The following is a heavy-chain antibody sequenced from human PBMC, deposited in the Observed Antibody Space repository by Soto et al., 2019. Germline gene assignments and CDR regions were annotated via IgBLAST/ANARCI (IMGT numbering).Heavy chain of an antibody. CDR2: IMPVFRRP. CDR3: AITTREVIAAAVTDRHGLDV. J-gene: IGHJ6*02. CDR1: VGTFSTSA. V-gene: IGHV1-69*13. Sequence: SVKLSCEASVGTFSTSAFSWLRQAPGQGLEWVGGIMPVFRRPKYAQNFQDRVTITADESTSTAYMELNSLRSDDTAVYYCAITTREVIAAAVTDRHGLDVWG. D-gene: IGHD6-13*01.